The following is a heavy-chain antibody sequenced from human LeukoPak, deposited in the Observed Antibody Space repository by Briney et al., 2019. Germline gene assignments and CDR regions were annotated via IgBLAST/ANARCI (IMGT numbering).Heavy chain of an antibody. V-gene: IGHV5-51*01. CDR1: GYKFTDYW. CDR3: ARQPLGVVIIGLFDY. D-gene: IGHD3-3*01. J-gene: IGHJ4*02. Sequence: GESLKISCQGSGYKFTDYWIGWVRQMPGKGPEWMAIIYPADSDTRYSPSFQGQVTISADKSISTAYLQWSSLKASDTAMYYCARQPLGVVIIGLFDYWGQGTLVTVSS. CDR2: IYPADSDT.